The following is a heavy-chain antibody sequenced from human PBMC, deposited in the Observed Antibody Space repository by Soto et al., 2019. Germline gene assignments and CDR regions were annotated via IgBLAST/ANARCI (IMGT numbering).Heavy chain of an antibody. V-gene: IGHV4-39*01. Sequence: SETLSLTCTVSGGSTSSSSYYWGWIRQPPGKGLEWIGSIYYSGSTYYNPSLKSRVTISVDTSKNQFSLKLSSVTAADTAVYYCASYGSGSYYLNYYYYGMDVWGQGTTVTVSS. J-gene: IGHJ6*02. CDR1: GGSTSSSSYY. CDR3: ASYGSGSYYLNYYYYGMDV. CDR2: IYYSGST. D-gene: IGHD3-10*01.